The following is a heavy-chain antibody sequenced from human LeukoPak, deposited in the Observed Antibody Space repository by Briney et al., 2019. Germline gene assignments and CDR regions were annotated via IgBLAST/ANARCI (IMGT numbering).Heavy chain of an antibody. CDR2: TYYRSKWYN. CDR1: GDSVSSSSVA. J-gene: IGHJ4*02. D-gene: IGHD2-15*01. V-gene: IGHV6-1*01. CDR3: TRDLYCSGASCSFDY. Sequence: SQTLSLTCAISGDSVSSSSVAWNWIRQSPSRGLEWLGRTYYRSKWYNDYAGSVRSRITITPDTSNNQFSLQLNSVTPEDTAVYYCTRDLYCSGASCSFDYWGQGTLVTVSS.